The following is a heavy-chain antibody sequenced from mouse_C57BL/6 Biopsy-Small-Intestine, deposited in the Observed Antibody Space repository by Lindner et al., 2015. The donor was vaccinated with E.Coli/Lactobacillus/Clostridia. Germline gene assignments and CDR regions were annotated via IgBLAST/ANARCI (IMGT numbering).Heavy chain of an antibody. J-gene: IGHJ4*01. CDR3: ARGFGNNDH. Sequence: SVKVSCKTSGYTFSPMLSPGCDRPLDKDLSGWDGSPLNDGNTNYAQKFQNRITLTADTSTNTGYMELRNLRPDDTAIYFCARGFGNNDHWGQGTLVTVSS. CDR2: SPLNDGNT. V-gene: IGHV1-84*02. D-gene: IGHD1-3*01. CDR1: GYTFSPML.